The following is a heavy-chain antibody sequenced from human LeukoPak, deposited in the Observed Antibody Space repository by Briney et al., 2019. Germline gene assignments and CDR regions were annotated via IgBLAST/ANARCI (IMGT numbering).Heavy chain of an antibody. J-gene: IGHJ4*02. Sequence: GGSLRLSCAASGFTFSSYSMTWVRQAPGKGLEWVSYISSSSSTIYYADSVKGRFTISRDNAKNSLYLQMNSLRDEDTAVYYCAKDSPATTVTTFIFDYWGQGTLVTVSS. CDR2: ISSSSSTI. V-gene: IGHV3-48*02. D-gene: IGHD4-17*01. CDR1: GFTFSSYS. CDR3: AKDSPATTVTTFIFDY.